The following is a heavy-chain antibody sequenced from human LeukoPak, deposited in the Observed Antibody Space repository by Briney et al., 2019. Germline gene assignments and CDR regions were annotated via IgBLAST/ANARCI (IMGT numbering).Heavy chain of an antibody. Sequence: PGGSLRLSCAASGFTFDDYAMHWVRQAPGKGLEWVSGISWNSGSIGYADSVKGRFTISRDNAKNSLYLQMNSLRAEDTAVYYCARGGTIFGVVRTNWFDPWGQGTLVTVSS. CDR3: ARGGTIFGVVRTNWFDP. V-gene: IGHV3-9*01. CDR1: GFTFDDYA. D-gene: IGHD3-3*01. J-gene: IGHJ5*02. CDR2: ISWNSGSI.